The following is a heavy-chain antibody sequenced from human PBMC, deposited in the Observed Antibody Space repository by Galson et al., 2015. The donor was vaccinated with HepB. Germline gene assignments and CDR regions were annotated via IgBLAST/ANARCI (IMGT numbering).Heavy chain of an antibody. Sequence: CAISGDSVYSNSAAWNWIRQSPSRGLEWLGRTYYRSKWYNDYAVSVKSRITINPDTSKNQFSLQLNSVTPEDTAVYYCAREPSGRYEGGFDYWVQGTLVTVSS. CDR1: GDSVYSNSAA. D-gene: IGHD6-19*01. CDR3: AREPSGRYEGGFDY. V-gene: IGHV6-1*01. CDR2: TYYRSKWYN. J-gene: IGHJ4*02.